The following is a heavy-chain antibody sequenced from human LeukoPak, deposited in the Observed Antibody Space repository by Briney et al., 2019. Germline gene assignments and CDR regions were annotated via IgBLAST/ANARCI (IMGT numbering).Heavy chain of an antibody. CDR2: IYHSGST. V-gene: IGHV4-38-2*02. CDR3: AREYYYDSSGYYGYYYYYMDV. CDR1: GYSISSGYY. Sequence: PSETLSLTCTVSGYSISSGYYWGWIRQPPGKGLEWIGSIYHSGSTYYNPSLKSRVTISVDTSKNQFSLKLSSVTAADTAVYYCAREYYYDSSGYYGYYYYYMDVWGKGTTVTVSS. D-gene: IGHD3-22*01. J-gene: IGHJ6*03.